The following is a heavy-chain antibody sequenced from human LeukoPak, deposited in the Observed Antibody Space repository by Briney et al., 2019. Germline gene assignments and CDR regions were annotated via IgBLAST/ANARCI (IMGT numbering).Heavy chain of an antibody. Sequence: SETLSLTCSVSGYSITSGYFWGWFRQPPGKGLEWIASIYHSGTTYYNPSPTSRVTMSVDTSKNQFSLRLSSVTAADTAVYYCVRDVDYWGQGTLVTVSS. CDR3: VRDVDY. V-gene: IGHV4-38-2*02. CDR1: GYSITSGYF. J-gene: IGHJ4*02. CDR2: IYHSGTT.